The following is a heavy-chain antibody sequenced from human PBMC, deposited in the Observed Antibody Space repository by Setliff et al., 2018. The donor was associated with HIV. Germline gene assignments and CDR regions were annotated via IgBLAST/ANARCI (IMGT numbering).Heavy chain of an antibody. Sequence: SETLSLTCTLNGVPLSRYYWGWIRQPPGKGLEWIGSIYHSGSTTYDPSLKSRITISVDTSKNQFSLKLTSVTAADMGVYYCARGRKKTLAVSGTRYFDFWGQGTLVTVSS. CDR1: GVPLSRYY. CDR3: ARGRKKTLAVSGTRYFDF. J-gene: IGHJ4*02. D-gene: IGHD6-19*01. CDR2: IYHSGST. V-gene: IGHV4-34*01.